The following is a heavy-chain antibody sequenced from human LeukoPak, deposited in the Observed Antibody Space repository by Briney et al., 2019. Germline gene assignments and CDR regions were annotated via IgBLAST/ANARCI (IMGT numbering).Heavy chain of an antibody. V-gene: IGHV1-69*04. CDR3: AREDGGSSYYYYYGMDV. CDR2: IIPILGIA. J-gene: IGHJ6*02. Sequence: SVKVSCKASGGTFSSYAISWVRQAPGQGLERMGRIIPILGIANYAQKFQGRVTITADKSTSTAYMELSSLRSEDTAVYYCAREDGGSSYYYYYGMDVWGQGTTVTVSS. D-gene: IGHD2-15*01. CDR1: GGTFSSYA.